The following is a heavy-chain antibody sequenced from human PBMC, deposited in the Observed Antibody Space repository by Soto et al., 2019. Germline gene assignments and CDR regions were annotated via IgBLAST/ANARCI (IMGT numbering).Heavy chain of an antibody. J-gene: IGHJ4*02. CDR1: GFTFSSYG. Sequence: ESGGGVVQPGRSLRLSCAASGFTFSSYGMHWVRQAPGKGLEWVAVISYDGSNKYYADSVKGRFTISRDNSKNTLYLQMNSLRAEDTAVYYCAKDRVGTNDYWGQGTLVTVSS. D-gene: IGHD2-21*02. CDR3: AKDRVGTNDY. CDR2: ISYDGSNK. V-gene: IGHV3-30*18.